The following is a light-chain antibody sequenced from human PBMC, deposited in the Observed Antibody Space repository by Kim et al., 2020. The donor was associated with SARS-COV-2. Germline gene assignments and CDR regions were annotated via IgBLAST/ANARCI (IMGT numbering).Light chain of an antibody. CDR1: SSDIGTFNY. V-gene: IGLV2-14*03. CDR3: SSYTGSTTLGV. Sequence: QSALSQPASVSGSPGQSVTISCTGTSSDIGTFNYVSWYQQHPDKAPKLIIYDVNERPSGVSSRFSGSKSGITASLTISGLQAEDEADYYCSSYTGSTTLGVFGGGTQLTVL. CDR2: DVN. J-gene: IGLJ3*02.